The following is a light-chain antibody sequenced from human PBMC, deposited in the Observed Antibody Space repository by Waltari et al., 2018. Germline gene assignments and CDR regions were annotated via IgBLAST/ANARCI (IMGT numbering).Light chain of an antibody. V-gene: IGKV2-28*01. J-gene: IGKJ1*01. Sequence: DIVKTQSPLSLSVTPGEPASIPCRSRQSLLHSSGNTFLDWYLQKPGQSPQLLIYLVSNRASGVPDRFSGSGSGTDFTLKISRVEAEDVGVYFCMQARQTPWTFGQGTKVEIK. CDR1: QSLLHSSGNTF. CDR3: MQARQTPWT. CDR2: LVS.